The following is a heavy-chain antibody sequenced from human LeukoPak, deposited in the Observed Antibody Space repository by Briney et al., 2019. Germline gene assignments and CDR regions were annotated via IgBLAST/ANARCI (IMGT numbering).Heavy chain of an antibody. CDR1: GGSISSSSYY. CDR3: AGMHGDYRDS. CDR2: IYYSGST. J-gene: IGHJ4*02. Sequence: PSETLSLTCTVSGGSISSSSYYWGWIRQPPGKGLEWIGSIYYSGSTYYNPSLKSRVTISVDTSKNQFSLKVNSVTAADTAVYYCAGMHGDYRDSLGQGTLVTVSS. V-gene: IGHV4-39*07. D-gene: IGHD4-17*01.